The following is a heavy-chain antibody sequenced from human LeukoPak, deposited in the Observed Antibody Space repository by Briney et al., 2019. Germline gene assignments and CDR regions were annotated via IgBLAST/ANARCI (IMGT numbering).Heavy chain of an antibody. J-gene: IGHJ3*02. CDR2: IYSGGST. D-gene: IGHD1-1*01. Sequence: GGSLRLSCAASGFTVSSNYMSWVRQAPGKGLEWVSVIYSGGSTYYADSVKGRFTISRDNSKNTLYLQMTGLRAGDTAEYYCAKSLFTSATGTSRAFHIWGQGTMVTVSS. CDR1: GFTVSSNY. V-gene: IGHV3-66*01. CDR3: AKSLFTSATGTSRAFHI.